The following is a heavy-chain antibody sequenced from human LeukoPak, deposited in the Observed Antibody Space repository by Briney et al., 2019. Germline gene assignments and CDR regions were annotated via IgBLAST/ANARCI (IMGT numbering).Heavy chain of an antibody. CDR3: ASGVANKLAFDI. Sequence: SGTLSLTCAVSGYSITNRNWWNWVRQPPGKVLEWIGEISHSGSTNYNPSLKSRVTISVDTSKNQFSLKLSSVTAADTAVYYCASGVANKLAFDIWGQGTMVTVSS. D-gene: IGHD2-8*01. CDR1: GYSITNRNW. V-gene: IGHV4-4*02. CDR2: ISHSGST. J-gene: IGHJ3*02.